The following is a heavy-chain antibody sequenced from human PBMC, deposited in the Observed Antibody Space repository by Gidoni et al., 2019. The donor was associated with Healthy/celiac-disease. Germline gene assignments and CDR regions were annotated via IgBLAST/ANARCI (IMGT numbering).Heavy chain of an antibody. Sequence: QVQLQESGPGLVKPSGTLSLTCAVSGGSISTGNWWSWVRQPPGQGLEWIGEIYHSGSTNYNPSLKSRVTISVDKSKNQFSLKLSSVTAADTAVYYCARSIAARPRYFDYWGQGTLVTVSS. CDR1: GGSISTGNW. CDR3: ARSIAARPRYFDY. V-gene: IGHV4-4*02. J-gene: IGHJ4*02. CDR2: IYHSGST. D-gene: IGHD6-6*01.